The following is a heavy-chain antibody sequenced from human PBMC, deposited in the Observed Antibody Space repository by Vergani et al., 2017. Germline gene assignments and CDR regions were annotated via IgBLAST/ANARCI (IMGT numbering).Heavy chain of an antibody. Sequence: QVQLVQSGAEVKKPGASVKVSCKASGYTFTGYYMHWVRQAPGQGLEWMGWINPNSGGTNYVQKFQGRVTMTRDTSISTAYMELSRLRSDDTAVYYCARGDALRYFDWSGGGFDPWGQGTLVTVSS. CDR3: ARGDALRYFDWSGGGFDP. V-gene: IGHV1-2*02. CDR2: INPNSGGT. D-gene: IGHD3-9*01. J-gene: IGHJ5*02. CDR1: GYTFTGYY.